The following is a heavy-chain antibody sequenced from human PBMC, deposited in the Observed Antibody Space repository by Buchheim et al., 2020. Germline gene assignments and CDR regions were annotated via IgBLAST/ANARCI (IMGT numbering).Heavy chain of an antibody. V-gene: IGHV3-21*01. Sequence: EVQLVESGGGLVKPGGSLRLSCAASGFTFSSYSMNWVRQAPGKGLEWVSSISSSSSYIYYADSVKGRFTISRDTSRNTVYLQMNSLRAEDAAVYYCARDTNGDNYAWGQGTL. CDR3: ARDTNGDNYA. CDR1: GFTFSSYS. D-gene: IGHD3-16*01. CDR2: ISSSSSYI. J-gene: IGHJ4*02.